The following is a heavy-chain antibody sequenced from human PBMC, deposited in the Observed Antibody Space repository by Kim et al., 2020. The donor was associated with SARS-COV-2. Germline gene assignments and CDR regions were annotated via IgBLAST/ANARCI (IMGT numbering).Heavy chain of an antibody. CDR2: IKSKNDGETT. CDR3: TTDTHYDILTVYYLFEC. V-gene: IGHV3-15*01. Sequence: GGSLRLSCAASGFTFSNAWMSWVRQAPGKGLEWVARIKSKNDGETTDYAAPVRGRFAITRDDSKNTLYLQMNSLKTEDTAVYYWTTDTHYDILTVYYLFECWGQGTLVTVSS. D-gene: IGHD3-9*01. J-gene: IGHJ4*02. CDR1: GFTFSNAW.